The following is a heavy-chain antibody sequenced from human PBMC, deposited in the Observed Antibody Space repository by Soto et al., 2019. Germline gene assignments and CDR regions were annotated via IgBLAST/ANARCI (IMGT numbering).Heavy chain of an antibody. CDR3: AKRDVPHSTSNAYFYDH. CDR1: GFPFAPST. Sequence: EVQLLQSGGGLVQPGGSLTLSCGVSGFPFAPSTMSWVRQAPGKGLEWVSTISVSVGSTYSADSVQGRFTVSSDIADNTLFLRVTSLTADDTAVYFCAKRDVPHSTSNAYFYDHWGRGVLVSVSS. V-gene: IGHV3-23*01. D-gene: IGHD2-21*02. J-gene: IGHJ4*02. CDR2: ISVSVGST.